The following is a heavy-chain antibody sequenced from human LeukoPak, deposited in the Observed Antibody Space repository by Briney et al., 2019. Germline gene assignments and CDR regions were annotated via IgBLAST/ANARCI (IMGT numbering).Heavy chain of an antibody. D-gene: IGHD2-21*02. J-gene: IGHJ4*01. Sequence: GGSLRLSCSASGFTRSNYWMHWVRQAPGNGLVWVARLHSNGAFTTYADSVKGLFTISRDTAKNTLYLQMNSLRVEDTAVYYCARFVVVTAGDYWGQGTLVTVSS. CDR2: LHSNGAFT. V-gene: IGHV3-74*01. CDR1: GFTRSNYW. CDR3: ARFVVVTAGDY.